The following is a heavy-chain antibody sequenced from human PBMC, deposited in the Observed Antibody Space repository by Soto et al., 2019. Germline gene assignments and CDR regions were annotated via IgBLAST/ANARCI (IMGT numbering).Heavy chain of an antibody. V-gene: IGHV4-39*01. Sequence: CETLSLTCTVSGGSISSSSYYWGWIRQPPGKGLEWIGSIYYSGSTYYNPSLKSRVTISVDTSKNQFSLKLSSVTAADTAVYYCASSLWGYSYGRRLAYFDYWGQGTLVTVSS. CDR2: IYYSGST. J-gene: IGHJ4*02. D-gene: IGHD5-18*01. CDR3: ASSLWGYSYGRRLAYFDY. CDR1: GGSISSSSYY.